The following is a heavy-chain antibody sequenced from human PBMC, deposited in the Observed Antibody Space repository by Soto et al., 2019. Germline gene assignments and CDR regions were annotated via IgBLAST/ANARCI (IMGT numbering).Heavy chain of an antibody. J-gene: IGHJ4*02. CDR1: GFTFSTYC. D-gene: IGHD1-1*01. Sequence: XGSLRLSCAASGFTFSTYCMHWVRHTPGTGLVWVSRTCRYGRELYYADSVKGRFTISRDDAKNTLYLQMDSLRVEDTGIYYCVRGTTAWRGMDYWGQGALVTVSS. V-gene: IGHV3-74*01. CDR3: VRGTTAWRGMDY. CDR2: TCRYGREL.